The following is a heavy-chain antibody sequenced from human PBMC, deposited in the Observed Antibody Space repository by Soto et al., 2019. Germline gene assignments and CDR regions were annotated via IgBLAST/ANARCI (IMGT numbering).Heavy chain of an antibody. Sequence: SETLSLTCAVSGGSISSYYWSWILQSPGKGLGWIGYINYSGITNYNPSLKSRVVISVDTSKNQFSLKLSSVTAADTAIYYCGRKVVITPVKRQIHFDYWGQGTLVTVSS. J-gene: IGHJ4*02. D-gene: IGHD2-21*01. V-gene: IGHV4-59*01. CDR1: GGSISSYY. CDR3: GRKVVITPVKRQIHFDY. CDR2: INYSGIT.